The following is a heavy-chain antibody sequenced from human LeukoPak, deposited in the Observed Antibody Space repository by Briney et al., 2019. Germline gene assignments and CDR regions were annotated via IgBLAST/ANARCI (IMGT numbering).Heavy chain of an antibody. CDR1: GFTVSSNY. Sequence: GGSLRLSCAASGFTVSSNYMNWVRQAPGKGLEWVSVIYSGGSTYYADSVKGRFAISRDNSKNTLYLQMNSLRAEDTAVYYCARGTLGYYYYGMDVWGQGTTVTVSS. CDR3: ARGTLGYYYYGMDV. D-gene: IGHD7-27*01. V-gene: IGHV3-53*01. CDR2: IYSGGST. J-gene: IGHJ6*02.